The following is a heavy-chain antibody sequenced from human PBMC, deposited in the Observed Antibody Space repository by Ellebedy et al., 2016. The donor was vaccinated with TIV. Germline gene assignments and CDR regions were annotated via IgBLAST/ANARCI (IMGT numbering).Heavy chain of an antibody. CDR1: GGSISSYY. Sequence: MPSETLSLTCTVSGGSISSYYWSWIRQPPGKGLEWIGYIYYSGSTNYNPSLKSRVTISVDTSKNQFSLKLSSVTAADTAVYYCAREGIVGAGYYFDYWGQGTLVTVSS. CDR2: IYYSGST. CDR3: AREGIVGAGYYFDY. V-gene: IGHV4-59*08. J-gene: IGHJ4*02. D-gene: IGHD1-26*01.